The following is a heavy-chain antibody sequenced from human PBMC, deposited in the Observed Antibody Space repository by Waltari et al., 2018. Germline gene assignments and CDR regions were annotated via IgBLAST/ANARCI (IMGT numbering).Heavy chain of an antibody. Sequence: QVQLVQSGAEVKKPGASVKVSCKASGYTFTSYYMHWVRQAPGQGLEWMGIINPSGGSTSYAQKFQGRVTMTTDTSTSTAYMELRSLRSDDTAVYYCARRQDPEGVWGQGTMVTVSS. CDR3: ARRQDPEGV. J-gene: IGHJ3*01. V-gene: IGHV1-46*01. CDR1: GYTFTSYY. CDR2: INPSGGST.